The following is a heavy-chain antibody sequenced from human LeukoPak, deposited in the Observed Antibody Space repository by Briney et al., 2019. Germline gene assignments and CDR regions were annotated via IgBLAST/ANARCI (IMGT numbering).Heavy chain of an antibody. D-gene: IGHD7-27*01. J-gene: IGHJ4*02. V-gene: IGHV4-59*01. Sequence: PSETLSLTCTVSGASMTSYYWTWIRQPPGKGLEWVGYMYFGERTNYNPSLKSRATISIDTSKKQFSLNLKSVTAADTAVYYCARIPGDRPVDWGQGTLVTVS. CDR1: GASMTSYY. CDR2: MYFGERT. CDR3: ARIPGDRPVD.